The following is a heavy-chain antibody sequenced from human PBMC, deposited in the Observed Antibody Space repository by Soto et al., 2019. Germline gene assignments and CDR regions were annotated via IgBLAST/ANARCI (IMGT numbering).Heavy chain of an antibody. CDR1: GDSISWYY. D-gene: IGHD6-13*01. V-gene: IGHV4-4*07. Sequence: NPSETLSLTCTVSGDSISWYYWSWIRQPAGKGMEWIGRIHTTESTNYNPSLKSRVTMSIDTSNNQFSLRLSSLTAADTAVYYCVRALSSAAGLYFDYWGQGTLVTVSS. CDR2: IHTTEST. J-gene: IGHJ4*02. CDR3: VRALSSAAGLYFDY.